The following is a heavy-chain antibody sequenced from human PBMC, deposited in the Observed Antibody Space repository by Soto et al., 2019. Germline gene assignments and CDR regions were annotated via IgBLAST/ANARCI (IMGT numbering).Heavy chain of an antibody. D-gene: IGHD3-3*01. Sequence: TSETLSLTCAVYGGSFSGYYCNWSRQPPGQGLERIGEINHSGSTNYNPSLKSRVTISVDTSKNQFSLKLSSVTAADTAVYYCARYVPGLRFLEWSTRPHNWFDPWGQGTLVTVSS. CDR1: GGSFSGYY. CDR3: ARYVPGLRFLEWSTRPHNWFDP. CDR2: INHSGST. V-gene: IGHV4-34*01. J-gene: IGHJ5*02.